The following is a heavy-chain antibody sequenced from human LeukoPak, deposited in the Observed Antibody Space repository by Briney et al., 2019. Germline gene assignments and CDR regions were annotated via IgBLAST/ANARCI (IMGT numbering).Heavy chain of an antibody. CDR2: IKQDGSEK. D-gene: IGHD6-6*01. V-gene: IGHV3-7*01. CDR1: GFTFSSYW. J-gene: IGHJ4*02. Sequence: TGGPLRLSGAAPGFTFSSYWMSWVRQAPGKGLEWVANIKQDGSEKYYVDSVKGRFTISRDNAKNSLYLQMNSLRAEDTAVYYCARDSKAPRNWGQGTLVTVSS. CDR3: ARDSKAPRN.